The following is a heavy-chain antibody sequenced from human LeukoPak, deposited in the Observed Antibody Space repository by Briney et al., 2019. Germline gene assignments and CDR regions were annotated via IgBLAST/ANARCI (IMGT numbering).Heavy chain of an antibody. CDR1: GFTFSIYG. Sequence: GGSLRLSCAASGFTFSIYGMHWVRQPPGKGLEWVAVIWYDGNNKYYADSVKGRFTISRDNSKNTLYLQMNNLRAEDTAVYYCAKDMVRGVSYYYYMDVWGKGTTVTVPS. V-gene: IGHV3-33*06. CDR2: IWYDGNNK. CDR3: AKDMVRGVSYYYYMDV. J-gene: IGHJ6*03. D-gene: IGHD3-10*01.